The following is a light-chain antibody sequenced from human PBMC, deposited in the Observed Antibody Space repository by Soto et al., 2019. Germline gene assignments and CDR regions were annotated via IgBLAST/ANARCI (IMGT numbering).Light chain of an antibody. J-gene: IGKJ1*01. Sequence: EIVITPSPATLSVSPGERATLSCRASQSVSSNLAWYQQKPGQAPRLLIYGASTRATGIPARFSGSGSGTEFTLTIRSMQSEDLAVYYCKQYNNWPRTVGQGNKGEIK. CDR1: QSVSSN. CDR3: KQYNNWPRT. CDR2: GAS. V-gene: IGKV3-15*01.